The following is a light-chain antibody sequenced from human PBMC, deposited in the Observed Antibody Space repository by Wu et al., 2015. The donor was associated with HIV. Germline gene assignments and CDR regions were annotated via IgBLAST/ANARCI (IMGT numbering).Light chain of an antibody. Sequence: EIVMTQSPATLSVSPGERATLSCRASQSVSSNLAWYQQKPGQAPRLLIYGASTRATGIPARFSGSGSGTEFTLTISNMQSEDFAVYYCQQYNDWPPLTFSGGTKVELK. CDR1: QSVSSN. CDR2: GAS. CDR3: QQYNDWPPLT. J-gene: IGKJ4*01. V-gene: IGKV3-15*01.